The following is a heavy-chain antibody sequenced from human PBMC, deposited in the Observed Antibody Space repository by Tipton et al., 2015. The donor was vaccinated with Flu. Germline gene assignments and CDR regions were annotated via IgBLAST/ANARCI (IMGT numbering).Heavy chain of an antibody. Sequence: SLRLSCVASEFTFVGYEMNWVRQAPGKGLEWVSFISSSGSTTYYADSVKGRFTISRDSATNSLFLQMNSLRAEDTAVYYCVRKGFGDYWGQGILVTVSS. CDR3: VRKGFGDY. D-gene: IGHD3-10*01. V-gene: IGHV3-48*03. CDR1: EFTFVGYE. J-gene: IGHJ4*02. CDR2: ISSSGSTT.